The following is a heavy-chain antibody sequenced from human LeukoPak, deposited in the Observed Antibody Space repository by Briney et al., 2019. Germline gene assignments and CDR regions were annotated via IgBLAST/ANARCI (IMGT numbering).Heavy chain of an antibody. V-gene: IGHV3-30*18. Sequence: GGSLRLSCAASGFSFISYSMHWVRQAPGKGLEWVGVISDDGRRKDYADSVKGRFTISRDNSKDTLYLQMNSLRAEDTAVYYCAKRPSDYGDYVTYFDYWGQGTLVTVSS. J-gene: IGHJ4*02. D-gene: IGHD4-17*01. CDR1: GFSFISYS. CDR3: AKRPSDYGDYVTYFDY. CDR2: ISDDGRRK.